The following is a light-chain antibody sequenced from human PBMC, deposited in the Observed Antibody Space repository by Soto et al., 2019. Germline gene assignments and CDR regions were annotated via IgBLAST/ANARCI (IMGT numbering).Light chain of an antibody. V-gene: IGKV1-39*01. CDR2: AAS. Sequence: DMEMTQSPSSLSASVGDRVTITCRASQSISNYLNWYQHKPGKVPKLLIYAASSLHSGVPTRFSGSGSGTDFTLTINSLQPEDFATYYCQQSYGTPLPFGGGTKIEIK. CDR1: QSISNY. J-gene: IGKJ4*01. CDR3: QQSYGTPLP.